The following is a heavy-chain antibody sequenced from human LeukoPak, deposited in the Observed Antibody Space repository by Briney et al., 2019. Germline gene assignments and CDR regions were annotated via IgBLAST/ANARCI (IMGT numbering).Heavy chain of an antibody. CDR1: GYTFTGHY. V-gene: IGHV1-2*02. Sequence: ASVKVSCKASGYTFTGHYMHWVRQAPGQGLEWMGWINPNSGGTNYAQKFQGRVTMTRDTSISTAYMELSRLRSDDTAVYYCARAIWFGGLLPFDYWGQGTLVTVSS. CDR2: INPNSGGT. J-gene: IGHJ4*02. CDR3: ARAIWFGGLLPFDY. D-gene: IGHD3-10*01.